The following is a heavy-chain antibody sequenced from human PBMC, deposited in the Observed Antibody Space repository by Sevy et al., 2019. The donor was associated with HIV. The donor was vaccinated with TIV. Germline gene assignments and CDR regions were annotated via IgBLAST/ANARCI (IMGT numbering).Heavy chain of an antibody. CDR1: GFTFSAYS. V-gene: IGHV3-48*02. J-gene: IGHJ5*01. Sequence: GGSLRLSCAASGFTFSAYSMNWVRQAPGKGLEWVSYISSSSGTIYYADSVKGQFTISRDNAKSSLYLQMNGLRDEDTAVYYCARVGGDCYSQNACCFVSWGQGTLVTVSS. D-gene: IGHD2-21*01. CDR2: ISSSSGTI. CDR3: ARVGGDCYSQNACCFVS.